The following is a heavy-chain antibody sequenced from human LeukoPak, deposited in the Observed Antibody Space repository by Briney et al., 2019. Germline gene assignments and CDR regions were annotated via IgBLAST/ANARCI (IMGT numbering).Heavy chain of an antibody. Sequence: PSDTLSLTCAVSGGSISSSNWWSWVRQPPGKGLDWIGEIYHSGSTNYNPSLKSRVTISGDKSSNHFSLSLTSVTAADTGMYFCVREEMPGKFDYWGQGTLVTVSS. CDR2: IYHSGST. D-gene: IGHD1-26*01. J-gene: IGHJ4*02. CDR3: VREEMPGKFDY. CDR1: GGSISSSNW. V-gene: IGHV4-4*02.